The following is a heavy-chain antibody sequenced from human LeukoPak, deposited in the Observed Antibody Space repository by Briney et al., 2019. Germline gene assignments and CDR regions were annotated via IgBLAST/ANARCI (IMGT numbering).Heavy chain of an antibody. J-gene: IGHJ4*02. D-gene: IGHD3-22*01. V-gene: IGHV3-21*01. CDR1: GFTFSSYS. CDR2: ISSSSNYI. CDR3: ARDLPYYYDSSGPGSFEN. Sequence: GGSLRLSCAASGFTFSSYSMNWVRQAPGKGLEWVSSISSSSNYIYYADSVKGRFTISRDNAKNSLYLQMNSLRAEDTAVYYCARDLPYYYDSSGPGSFENWGQGTLVTVSS.